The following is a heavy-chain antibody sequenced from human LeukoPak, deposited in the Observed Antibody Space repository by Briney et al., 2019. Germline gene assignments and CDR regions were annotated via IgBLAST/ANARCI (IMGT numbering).Heavy chain of an antibody. D-gene: IGHD2-2*01. V-gene: IGHV4-59*01. CDR3: ARFLGRSTNGRWFDP. CDR2: IYYSGST. CDR1: GGSISSYY. Sequence: SETLSLTCSVSGGSISSYYWSWTRQPPGKGLEWIGYIYYSGSTNYNPSLKSRVTISVDTSKNQFSLKLSSVTAADTAVYYCARFLGRSTNGRWFDPWGQGTLVTVSS. J-gene: IGHJ5*02.